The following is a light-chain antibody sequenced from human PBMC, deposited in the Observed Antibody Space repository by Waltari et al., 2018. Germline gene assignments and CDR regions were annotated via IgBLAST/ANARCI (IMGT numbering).Light chain of an antibody. Sequence: DIVMTQSPDSPAVSLGESATINRKPSQSVLYSSNNKNYLACYQQKPGQHPKLLIYWASTRESGVPDRFSGSVSGTDFTLTISSLQAEDVAVYYCQHYYSPPWTFGQGTKVEIK. CDR3: QHYYSPPWT. J-gene: IGKJ1*01. V-gene: IGKV4-1*01. CDR2: WAS. CDR1: QSVLYSSNNKNY.